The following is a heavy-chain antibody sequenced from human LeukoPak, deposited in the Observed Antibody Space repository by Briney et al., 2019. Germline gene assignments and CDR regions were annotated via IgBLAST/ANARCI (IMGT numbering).Heavy chain of an antibody. D-gene: IGHD3-10*01. CDR2: FDPESGET. CDR1: GHSLTELS. J-gene: IGHJ6*04. Sequence: APVKVSCKVSGHSLTELSMHWVRQAPGKGLEWMGGFDPESGETVYAQKFQARFTMTEGAPTDTVYMELSSLTLEDTAVYYCASLLCYGDLIDHFGMDVWGKGTTVIVSS. CDR3: ASLLCYGDLIDHFGMDV. V-gene: IGHV1-24*01.